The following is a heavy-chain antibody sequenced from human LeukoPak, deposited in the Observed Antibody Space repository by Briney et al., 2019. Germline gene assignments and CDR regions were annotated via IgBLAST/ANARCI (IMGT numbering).Heavy chain of an antibody. Sequence: GGSLRLSCAASGFTFSSYSMNWVRQAPGKGLEWVSSISSSSSYIYYADSVKGRFTISRDNAKNSLYLKMNSLRAEDTAVYYCARDTPAVTIFGVVTTYGDYWGQGTLVTVSS. CDR2: ISSSSSYI. CDR3: ARDTPAVTIFGVVTTYGDY. D-gene: IGHD3-3*01. V-gene: IGHV3-21*01. CDR1: GFTFSSYS. J-gene: IGHJ4*02.